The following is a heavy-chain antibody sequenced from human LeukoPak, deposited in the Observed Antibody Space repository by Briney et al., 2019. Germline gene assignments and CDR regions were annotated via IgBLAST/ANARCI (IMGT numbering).Heavy chain of an antibody. J-gene: IGHJ4*02. CDR3: ASTYDFWSDLEY. D-gene: IGHD3-3*01. CDR2: IKRDGSEK. CDR1: GFTFSSYW. V-gene: IGHV3-7*01. Sequence: PGGSLRLSCAASGFTFSSYWMSWVRQAPGKGLEWVANIKRDGSEKYYVDSVKGRFTISRDNAKNSLYLQMNSLRAEDTAVYYCASTYDFWSDLEYWGQGTLVTVSS.